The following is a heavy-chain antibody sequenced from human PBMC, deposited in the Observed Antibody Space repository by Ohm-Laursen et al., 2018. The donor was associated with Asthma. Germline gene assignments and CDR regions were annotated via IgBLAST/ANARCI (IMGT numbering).Heavy chain of an antibody. V-gene: IGHV4-39*01. CDR2: IYYSGST. CDR3: ARAHYDILTGYYETFDY. Sequence: SETLSLTCPVSGGSISSSSYYWGWIRQPPGKGLEWIGSIYYSGSTYYNPSLKSRVTISVDTSKNQFSLKLSSVTAADTAVYYCARAHYDILTGYYETFDYWGQGTLVTVSS. CDR1: GGSISSSSYY. J-gene: IGHJ4*02. D-gene: IGHD3-9*01.